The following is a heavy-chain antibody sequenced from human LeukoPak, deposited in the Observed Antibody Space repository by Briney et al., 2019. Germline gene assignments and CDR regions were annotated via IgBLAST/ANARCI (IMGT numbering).Heavy chain of an antibody. J-gene: IGHJ4*02. Sequence: SGTLSLTCGVSGGSISNTNWWTWARQPPGKGLEWIGEVNLQGSTNYNPSLKSRVAISVDKSENHISLKLTSVTAADTAVYYCAREGGPNRPLDYPGQGTLVTVAS. V-gene: IGHV4-4*02. CDR3: AREGGPNRPLDY. D-gene: IGHD4/OR15-4a*01. CDR1: GGSISNTNW. CDR2: VNLQGST.